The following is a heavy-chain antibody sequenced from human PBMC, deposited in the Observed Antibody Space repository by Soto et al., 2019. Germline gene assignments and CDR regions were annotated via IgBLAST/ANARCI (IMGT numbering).Heavy chain of an antibody. CDR1: GGSITNNNYY. CDR3: ARGPTSDKVDY. V-gene: IGHV4-30-4*01. CDR2: MYNSGTT. J-gene: IGHJ4*02. Sequence: PSETLSLTCTVSGGSITNNNYYWSWIRQPPGKGLEWIGHMYNSGTTYSNPSLKGRVTISGDTSKNQFSLNLSPVTAADTAVYYCARGPTSDKVDYWGQGTLVTVSS.